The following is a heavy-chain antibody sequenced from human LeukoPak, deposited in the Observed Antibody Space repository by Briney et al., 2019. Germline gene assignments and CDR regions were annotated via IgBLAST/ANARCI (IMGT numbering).Heavy chain of an antibody. Sequence: ASVKVPCKASGYTFTGYYIHWVRQAPGQGLEWMGWINPNNGGTNYAQKFQGRVTMTRDTSISTAYMELSRLRSDDTAVYYCARNLDYGDYAVDYWGQGTLVTVSS. CDR1: GYTFTGYY. V-gene: IGHV1-2*02. CDR2: INPNNGGT. CDR3: ARNLDYGDYAVDY. D-gene: IGHD4-17*01. J-gene: IGHJ4*02.